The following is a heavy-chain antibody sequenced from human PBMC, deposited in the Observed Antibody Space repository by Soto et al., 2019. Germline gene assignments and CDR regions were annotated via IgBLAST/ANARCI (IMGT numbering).Heavy chain of an antibody. V-gene: IGHV3-72*01. CDR2: SRNKPKSYTT. Sequence: PGGSLRLSCAASGFTFSDHYMEWVRQAPGRGLEWVGRSRNKPKSYTTEYAASVKGRFTISRDDSKNSLYQQMNSLKTEDTAVYYCTRGPTVTTNYYYGMDVWGQGTTVTVSS. J-gene: IGHJ6*02. CDR3: TRGPTVTTNYYYGMDV. D-gene: IGHD4-4*01. CDR1: GFTFSDHY.